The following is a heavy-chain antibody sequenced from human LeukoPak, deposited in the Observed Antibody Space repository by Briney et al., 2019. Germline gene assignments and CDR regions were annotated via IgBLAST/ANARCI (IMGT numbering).Heavy chain of an antibody. Sequence: PGGSLRLSCEASGFTFRHYGMHWLRQAPGKGLEWVAVIWYDGSNENYADAVKGRFTISRDNSNNTLFLQMNSLRVEDTAVYYCAKARIGSGYHNLDYWGRGTLVTVSS. D-gene: IGHD3-3*01. CDR3: AKARIGSGYHNLDY. V-gene: IGHV3-33*03. CDR2: IWYDGSNE. J-gene: IGHJ4*02. CDR1: GFTFRHYG.